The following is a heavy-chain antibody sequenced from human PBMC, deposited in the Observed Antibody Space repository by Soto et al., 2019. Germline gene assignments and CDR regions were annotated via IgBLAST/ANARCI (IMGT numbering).Heavy chain of an antibody. CDR3: AKTRPFGTHWRQEILAY. Sequence: PGGSLRLSCAASGFTFSSSAMSWVRQAPGKGLDWVSSVSGSGISTYYADSVKGRFTISRDNSKNTLDLQMNSLGAEDTGVYYCAKTRPFGTHWRQEILAYWGQGALVTGSS. CDR2: VSGSGIST. V-gene: IGHV3-23*01. D-gene: IGHD1-1*01. CDR1: GFTFSSSA. J-gene: IGHJ4*02.